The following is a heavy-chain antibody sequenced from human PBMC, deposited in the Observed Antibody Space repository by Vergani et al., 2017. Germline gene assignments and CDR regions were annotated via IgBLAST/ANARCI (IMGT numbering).Heavy chain of an antibody. CDR3: AKDPQLLYSSGVHWFDP. Sequence: EVQLLESGGGLVQPGGSLRLSCAASGFTFSSYAMSWVRQAPGKGLEGVSAISGSGGSTYYADSGKGRFTISRDNSKNTLYLQMNSLRAEDTAVYYCAKDPQLLYSSGVHWFDPWGQGTLVTVSS. D-gene: IGHD6-19*01. CDR2: ISGSGGST. CDR1: GFTFSSYA. J-gene: IGHJ5*02. V-gene: IGHV3-23*01.